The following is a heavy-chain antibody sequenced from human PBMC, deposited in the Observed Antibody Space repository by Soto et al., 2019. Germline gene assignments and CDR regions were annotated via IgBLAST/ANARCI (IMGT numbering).Heavy chain of an antibody. D-gene: IGHD3-10*01. CDR2: IYYSGST. V-gene: IGHV4-30-4*01. Sequence: SETLSLTCTVSGGSISSGDYYWSWIRQPPGKGLEWIGYIYYSGSTYYNPSLKSRVTISVDTSKNQFSLKLSSVTAADTAVYYCARDSFRLWFGESYGMDVWGQGTTVTVSS. J-gene: IGHJ6*02. CDR1: GGSISSGDYY. CDR3: ARDSFRLWFGESYGMDV.